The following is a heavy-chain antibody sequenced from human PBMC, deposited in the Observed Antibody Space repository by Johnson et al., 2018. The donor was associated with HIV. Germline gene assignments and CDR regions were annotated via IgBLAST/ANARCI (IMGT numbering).Heavy chain of an antibody. J-gene: IGHJ3*02. CDR3: ARERYGSKAIDAFDI. CDR1: GFIFSDAW. V-gene: IGHV3-30-3*01. Sequence: QAQLVESGGGLVKPGGSLRLSCAASGFIFSDAWMTWVRQAPGKGLEWVAVISYDGSNKYYVDSVTGRFTISRDKSKNTLYLQLNSLRAEDTAVYHCARERYGSKAIDAFDIWGQGTMVTVSS. D-gene: IGHD2-15*01. CDR2: ISYDGSNK.